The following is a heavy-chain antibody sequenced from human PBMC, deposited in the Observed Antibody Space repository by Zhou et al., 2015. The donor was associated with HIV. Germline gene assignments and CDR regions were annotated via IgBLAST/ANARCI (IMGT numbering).Heavy chain of an antibody. D-gene: IGHD4-17*01. CDR2: ISDSGTMK. CDR3: ARSKGTVNFYWYLDV. V-gene: IGHV3-11*01. CDR1: GFSFSDYY. J-gene: IGHJ2*01. Sequence: QVQLVESGGGLVKPGGSLRLSCAASGFSFSDYYMTWIRQAPGKGLEWISYISDSGTMKYYADSVKGRFTISRDNAKNSLYLQMDSLRAEDTAVYFCARSKGTVNFYWYLDVWGRGTLLTVSS.